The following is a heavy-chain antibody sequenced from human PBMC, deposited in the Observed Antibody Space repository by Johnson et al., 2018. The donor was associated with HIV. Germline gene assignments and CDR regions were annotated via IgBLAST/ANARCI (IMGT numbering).Heavy chain of an antibody. CDR2: ISGSGGST. D-gene: IGHD3-22*01. V-gene: IGHV3-23*04. Sequence: VQLVESGGGLVQPGGSLRLSCAASGFTVSSNYMSWVRQAPGKGLEWVSAISGSGGSTYYADSVKGRFTISRDNAKNSLYLQMNSLRAEDTALYYCAKDLQDYYDSSGHDAFDIWGQGTMVTVSS. CDR1: GFTVSSNY. J-gene: IGHJ3*02. CDR3: AKDLQDYYDSSGHDAFDI.